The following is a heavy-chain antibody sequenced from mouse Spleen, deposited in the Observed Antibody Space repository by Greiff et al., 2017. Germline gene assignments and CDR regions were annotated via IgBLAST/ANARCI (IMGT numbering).Heavy chain of an antibody. Sequence: EVHLVESGPGLVKPSQSLSLTCSVTGYSITSGYYWNWIRQFPGNKLEWMGYISYDGSNNYNPSLKNRISITRDTSKNQFFLKLNSVTTEDTATYYCARDMITTGWFAYWGQGTLVTVSA. CDR2: ISYDGSN. CDR1: GYSITSGYY. V-gene: IGHV3-6*01. CDR3: ARDMITTGWFAY. D-gene: IGHD2-4*01. J-gene: IGHJ3*01.